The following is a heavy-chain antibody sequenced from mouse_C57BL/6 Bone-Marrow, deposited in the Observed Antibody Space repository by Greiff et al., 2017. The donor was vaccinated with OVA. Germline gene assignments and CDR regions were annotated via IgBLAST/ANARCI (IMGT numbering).Heavy chain of an antibody. D-gene: IGHD1-1*01. V-gene: IGHV7-3*01. CDR1: GFTFTDYY. CDR3: ARYYYGHYYAMDY. J-gene: IGHJ4*01. Sequence: EVNVVESGGGLVQPGGSLSLSCAASGFTFTDYYMSWVRQPPGKALEWLGFIRNKANGYTTEYSASVKGRFTISRDNSQSILYLQMNALRAEDSATYYCARYYYGHYYAMDYWGQGTSVTVSS. CDR2: IRNKANGYTT.